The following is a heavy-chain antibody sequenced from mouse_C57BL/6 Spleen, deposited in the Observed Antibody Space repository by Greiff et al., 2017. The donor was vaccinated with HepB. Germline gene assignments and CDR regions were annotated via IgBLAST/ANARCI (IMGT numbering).Heavy chain of an antibody. D-gene: IGHD1-1*01. CDR2: IYPGNSDT. J-gene: IGHJ1*03. CDR3: TRTVVPFWYFDV. CDR1: GYTFTSYW. V-gene: IGHV1-5*01. Sequence: VQLQQSGTVLARPGASVKMSCKTSGYTFTSYWMHWVKQRPGQGLEWIGAIYPGNSDTSYNQKFKGKAKLTAVTSASTAYMELSSLTNEDSAVYYCTRTVVPFWYFDVWGTGTTVTVSS.